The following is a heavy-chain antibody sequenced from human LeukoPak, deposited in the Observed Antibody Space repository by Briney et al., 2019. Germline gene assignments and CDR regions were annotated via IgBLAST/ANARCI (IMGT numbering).Heavy chain of an antibody. J-gene: IGHJ4*02. CDR3: AGAPNNYYFDY. V-gene: IGHV4-4*07. Sequence: SETLSLSCTVSNASISNYYWSWIRQPAGKELEWIGRLYTSGSTDYNPSLKSRVTMSVETSKNHFSLRLASVTAADTAIYYCAGAPNNYYFDYWGQGILVTVSS. CDR2: LYTSGST. D-gene: IGHD3-10*01. CDR1: NASISNYY.